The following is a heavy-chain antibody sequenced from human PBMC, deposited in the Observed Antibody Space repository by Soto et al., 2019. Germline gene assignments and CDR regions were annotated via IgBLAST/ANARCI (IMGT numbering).Heavy chain of an antibody. Sequence: QVQLQESGPGLVKPSGTLSLTCAVSSGSISSSNWWSWVRQPPGKGLEWIGEIYHSGSTNYNPSLKSRVTISVDKSKNQFSLKLSSVTAADTAVYYCASPPAGYCSGRSCRGAFDIWGQGTMVTVSS. CDR2: IYHSGST. J-gene: IGHJ3*02. CDR1: SGSISSSNW. D-gene: IGHD2-15*01. V-gene: IGHV4-4*02. CDR3: ASPPAGYCSGRSCRGAFDI.